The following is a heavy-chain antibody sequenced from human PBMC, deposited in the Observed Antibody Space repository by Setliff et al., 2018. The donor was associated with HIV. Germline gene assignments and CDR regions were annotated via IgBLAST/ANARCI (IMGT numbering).Heavy chain of an antibody. CDR1: NGSVSSNYYY. D-gene: IGHD6-13*01. CDR2: VYYSGST. J-gene: IGHJ4*01. Sequence: SETLSLTCTVSNGSVSSNYYYWGWIRQPPGKGLQWIGNVYYSGSTYYTPSFRGRVTISVDSSKNQFSLRLTSVTAADTAIYFCARRRKFGAAAAGPMDYWGQGTLVTVSS. V-gene: IGHV4-39*01. CDR3: ARRRKFGAAAAGPMDY.